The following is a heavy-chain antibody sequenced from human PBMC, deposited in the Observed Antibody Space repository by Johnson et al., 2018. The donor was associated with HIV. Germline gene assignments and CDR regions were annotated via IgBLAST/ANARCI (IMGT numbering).Heavy chain of an antibody. J-gene: IGHJ3*02. CDR2: ISWDGDST. D-gene: IGHD6-19*01. Sequence: VQLVESGGVVVQPGGSLRLSCAASGFTFDDYTMHWVRQAPGKGLEWVSLISWDGDSTYYADSVKGRFTISRDNSKNTLYLQMNSLRAEDTAVYYCARDGGWTDAFDIWGQGTMVTVSS. CDR3: ARDGGWTDAFDI. CDR1: GFTFDDYT. V-gene: IGHV3-43*01.